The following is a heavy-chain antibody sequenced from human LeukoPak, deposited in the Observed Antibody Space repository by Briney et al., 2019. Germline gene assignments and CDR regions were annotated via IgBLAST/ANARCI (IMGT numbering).Heavy chain of an antibody. D-gene: IGHD3-10*01. CDR2: IIPIFGTA. V-gene: IGHV1-69*05. Sequence: SVKVSCKASGGTFSSYAISWVRQAPGQGLEWMGRIIPIFGTANYAQKFQGRVTITTDESTSTAYMELSSLRSEDTAVYYCARQGQLRGSGSYAYWGQGTLVTVSS. CDR3: ARQGQLRGSGSYAY. CDR1: GGTFSSYA. J-gene: IGHJ4*02.